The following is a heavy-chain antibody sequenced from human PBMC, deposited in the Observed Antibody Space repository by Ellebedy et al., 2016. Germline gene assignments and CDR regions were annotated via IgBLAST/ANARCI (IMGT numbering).Heavy chain of an antibody. CDR3: AKDLGSSAWRNGVDY. CDR1: GFSFSTYA. V-gene: IGHV3-23*01. CDR2: ISGTGSST. D-gene: IGHD6-19*01. Sequence: GGSLRLSXVASGFSFSTYAMSWVRQAPGKGLEWVSSISGTGSSTLYYADSVKGRFTISRDNSKNTVFLRMNSLRAEDTAVYYCAKDLGSSAWRNGVDYWGQGTLVTVSS. J-gene: IGHJ4*02.